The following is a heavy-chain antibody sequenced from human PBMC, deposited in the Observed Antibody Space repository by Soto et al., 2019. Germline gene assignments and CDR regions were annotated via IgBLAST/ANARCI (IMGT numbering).Heavy chain of an antibody. CDR2: FNPKSEGT. Sequence: QVQLLQSGAEVRKPGASVRVSCKASGYTLNDYLIYWVRQAPGEGLEWMGRFNPKSEGTAFAQSFQGRVTLARDTSITAVYMEMYRLRYDDTAVYSCARGESTDCSTGVCPFNYNYQLDVWGQGSRVSVSS. CDR3: ARGESTDCSTGVCPFNYNYQLDV. V-gene: IGHV1-2*02. J-gene: IGHJ6*02. CDR1: GYTLNDYL. D-gene: IGHD5-12*01.